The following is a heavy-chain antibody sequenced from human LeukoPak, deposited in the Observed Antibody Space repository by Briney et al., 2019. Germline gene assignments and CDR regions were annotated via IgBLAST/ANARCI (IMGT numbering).Heavy chain of an antibody. CDR1: GFSFTDYP. V-gene: IGHV3-48*02. D-gene: IGHD3-9*01. Sequence: GGSLRLSCATSGFSFTDYPMNWVRQAREKGLEWISYIRTTAEGAKYAYYADSVKGRVTISRDDGKNTLYLHMNSLRDDDTAVYYCATDQRYAFDYWGQGILVTVSS. CDR2: IRTTAEGAKYA. J-gene: IGHJ4*02. CDR3: ATDQRYAFDY.